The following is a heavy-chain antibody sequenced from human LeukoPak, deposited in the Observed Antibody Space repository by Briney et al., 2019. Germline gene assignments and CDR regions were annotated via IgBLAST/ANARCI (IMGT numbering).Heavy chain of an antibody. CDR3: AKAIRGIVVVPAAIDDYFDY. D-gene: IGHD2-2*01. Sequence: GGSLRLSCAASGFTFSSYAMTWVRQAPGKGLEWVSSISGSGGSTYYADSVKGRFTVSRDNSKNTLYLQMNSLRAEDTAVYYCAKAIRGIVVVPAAIDDYFDYWGQGTLVTVSS. V-gene: IGHV3-23*01. CDR2: ISGSGGST. CDR1: GFTFSSYA. J-gene: IGHJ4*02.